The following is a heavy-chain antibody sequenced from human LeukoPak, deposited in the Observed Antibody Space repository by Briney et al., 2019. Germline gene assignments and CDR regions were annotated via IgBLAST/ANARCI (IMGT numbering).Heavy chain of an antibody. V-gene: IGHV1-18*04. J-gene: IGHJ3*02. D-gene: IGHD2-15*01. CDR3: ARLSDSSGGDAFDT. Sequence: GASLKVSCKASGYTFTGYYMHWVRQAPGQGLEWMGGISPYNGNTDYAQKLQGRVTMTTDTSTSTAYMELRSLRSDDTAVYYCARLSDSSGGDAFDTWGQGTMVIVSS. CDR2: ISPYNGNT. CDR1: GYTFTGYY.